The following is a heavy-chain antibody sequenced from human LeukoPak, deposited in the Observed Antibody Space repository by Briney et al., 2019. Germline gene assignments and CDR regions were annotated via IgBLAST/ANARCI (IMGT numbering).Heavy chain of an antibody. J-gene: IGHJ4*02. CDR2: FSYSGRT. D-gene: IGHD3-10*01. CDR3: ARIVLLWFGDLQEEGYFDY. CDR1: GDSISSSGFY. Sequence: SETLSLTCTVSGDSISSSGFYWAWIRQPPGKGLEWIGSFSYSGRTYYNLSLKSRFSISEDTSKNQFSLNLSSVTAADTAVYYCARIVLLWFGDLQEEGYFDYWGQGTLVTVSS. V-gene: IGHV4-39*01.